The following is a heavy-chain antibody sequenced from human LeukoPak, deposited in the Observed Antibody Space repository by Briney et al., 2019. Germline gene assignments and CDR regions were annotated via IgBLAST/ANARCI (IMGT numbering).Heavy chain of an antibody. CDR3: ARDVSYYDSSGYYYSDTFDI. CDR2: IIPIFGIA. Sequence: SVKVSCKASGGTFSSYAISWVRQAPGQGLEWKGRIIPIFGIANYAQKFQGRVTITADKSTSTAYMELSSLRSEDTAVYYCARDVSYYDSSGYYYSDTFDIWGQGTMVTVSS. D-gene: IGHD3-22*01. V-gene: IGHV1-69*04. J-gene: IGHJ3*02. CDR1: GGTFSSYA.